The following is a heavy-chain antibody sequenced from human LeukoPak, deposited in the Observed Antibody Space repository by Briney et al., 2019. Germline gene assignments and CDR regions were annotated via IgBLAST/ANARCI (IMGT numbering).Heavy chain of an antibody. V-gene: IGHV3-48*01. D-gene: IGHD1-26*01. CDR1: GFTFSSYS. CDR2: ISSSTSTI. Sequence: GGSLRLSCAASGFTFSSYSVNWVRQAPGKGLEWVSYISSSTSTIYYADSVKGRFTISRDNAKNSLYLQMNGLRAEDTAVYYCARDGESFSFSFDYWGQGTLVTVSS. CDR3: ARDGESFSFSFDY. J-gene: IGHJ4*02.